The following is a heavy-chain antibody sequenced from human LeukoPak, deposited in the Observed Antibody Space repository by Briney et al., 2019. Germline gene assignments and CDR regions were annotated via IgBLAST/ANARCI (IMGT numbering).Heavy chain of an antibody. V-gene: IGHV3-21*01. CDR3: ARDDGGGAYYFDY. J-gene: IGHJ4*02. CDR1: GFTFSSYS. CDR2: ISSSSSYI. Sequence: PGGSLRLSCAASGFTFSSYSMNWVRQAPGKGLEWVSSISSSSSYIYYADSVKGRFTISRDNAKNSLYLQMNSLRAEDTAVYYCARDDGGGAYYFDYWGQGTLVTVSS.